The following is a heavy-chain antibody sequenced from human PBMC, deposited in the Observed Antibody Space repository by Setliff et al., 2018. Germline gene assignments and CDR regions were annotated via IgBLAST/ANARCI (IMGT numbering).Heavy chain of an antibody. D-gene: IGHD3-22*01. Sequence: SGPTLVNPTQTLTLTCTFSGFSLTTNGVGVGWIRQPPGKALEWLALIYYDDDRRYNPSVKNRLTITKDTSKNQVVLTMTNVDPVDTATYYCAHRRSYNSGGGAFDYWGQGTLVTVSS. CDR2: IYYDDDR. J-gene: IGHJ4*02. V-gene: IGHV2-5*02. CDR3: AHRRSYNSGGGAFDY. CDR1: GFSLTTNGVG.